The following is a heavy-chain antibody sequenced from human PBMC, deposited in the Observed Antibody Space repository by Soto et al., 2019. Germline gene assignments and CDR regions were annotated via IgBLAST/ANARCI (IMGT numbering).Heavy chain of an antibody. J-gene: IGHJ4*02. CDR1: GFTFSGSA. V-gene: IGHV3-73*02. D-gene: IGHD6-19*01. Sequence: EVQLVESGGGLVQPGGSLKLSCAASGFTFSGSAMHWVRQASGKGLEWVGRIRSKANSYATAYAASVKGRFTISRDDSKNTAYLQMNSLKPEDTAVYFCTSHVIISCGWYPLHFDYWGQGTLVTVSS. CDR2: IRSKANSYAT. CDR3: TSHVIISCGWYPLHFDY.